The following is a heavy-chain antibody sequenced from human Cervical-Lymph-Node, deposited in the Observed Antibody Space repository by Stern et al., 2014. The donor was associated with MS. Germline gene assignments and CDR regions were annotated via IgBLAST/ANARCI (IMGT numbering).Heavy chain of an antibody. CDR3: VKDSSPSA. V-gene: IGHV3-9*01. CDR2: ISWNSVGI. CDR1: GFIFDDYA. J-gene: IGHJ5*02. D-gene: IGHD6-19*01. Sequence: EVQPVESGGGLVQPGRSLRLSCAASGFIFDDYAMHWGREAPGKGLEWVSGISWNSVGIAYADSVKGRFTISRDNAKNSLYLQMNSLRPEDTAFYYCVKDSSPSAWGQGTLVTVSS.